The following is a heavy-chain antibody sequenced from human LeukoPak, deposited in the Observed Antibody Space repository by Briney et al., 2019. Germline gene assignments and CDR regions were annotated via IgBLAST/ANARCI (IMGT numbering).Heavy chain of an antibody. CDR3: ARQSSQGYHGDDY. J-gene: IGHJ4*02. CDR1: GGTFSGYA. CDR2: IIPIFGTA. V-gene: IGHV1-69*13. Sequence: SAKVSCKASGGTFSGYAISWVRQAPGQGLEWMGGIIPIFGTANYAQKFQGRVTITADESTSTAYMELSSLRSEDTAVYYCARQSSQGYHGDDYWGQGTLVTVSS. D-gene: IGHD4-17*01.